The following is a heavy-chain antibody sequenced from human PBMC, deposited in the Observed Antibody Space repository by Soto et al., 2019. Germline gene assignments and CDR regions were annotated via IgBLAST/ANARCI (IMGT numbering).Heavy chain of an antibody. J-gene: IGHJ6*02. Sequence: GGSLRLSCAASGFTFSSYSMNWVRQAPGKGLEWVSYISSSSSTIYYADSVKGRFTISRDNAKNSLYLQMNSLRAEDTAVYYCARDRDILTGYYLYRSNYGMDVWGQGPTVTVSS. CDR1: GFTFSSYS. CDR3: ARDRDILTGYYLYRSNYGMDV. D-gene: IGHD3-9*01. V-gene: IGHV3-48*01. CDR2: ISSSSSTI.